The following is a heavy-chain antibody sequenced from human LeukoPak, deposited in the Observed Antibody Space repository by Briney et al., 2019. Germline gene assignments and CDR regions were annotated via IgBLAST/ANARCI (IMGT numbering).Heavy chain of an antibody. D-gene: IGHD3-3*01. V-gene: IGHV3-53*01. CDR2: IYSGGST. J-gene: IGHJ6*03. CDR1: GFTVSSNY. Sequence: GGSLRLSCAASGFTVSSNYMSWVRQAPGKGLEWVSVIYSGGSTYYADSVKGRFTISRDNSKNTLYLRMNSLRAEDTAVYYCAREGLRFLEWPKDMDVWGKGTTVTVSS. CDR3: AREGLRFLEWPKDMDV.